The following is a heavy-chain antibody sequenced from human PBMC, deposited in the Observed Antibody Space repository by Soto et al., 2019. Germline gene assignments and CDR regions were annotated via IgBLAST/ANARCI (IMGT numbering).Heavy chain of an antibody. D-gene: IGHD7-27*01. J-gene: IGHJ4*02. Sequence: QLQLQESGPGLVKPSETLSLTCTVSGGSISSSSYYWGWIRQPPGKGLEWIGSIYYSGSTYYNPSLKSRVTISVDTSKNQFSLKLSSVTAADTAVYYCARLREVTGGYYFDYWGQGTLVTVSS. CDR2: IYYSGST. V-gene: IGHV4-39*01. CDR1: GGSISSSSYY. CDR3: ARLREVTGGYYFDY.